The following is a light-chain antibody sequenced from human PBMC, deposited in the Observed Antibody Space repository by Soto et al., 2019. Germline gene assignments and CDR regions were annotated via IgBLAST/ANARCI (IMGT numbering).Light chain of an antibody. Sequence: EIVLTQSPGTLSLSPGERATLSCRASQSVSSSYLAWYQQKPGQTPRLLIYGASSGPTGIPDRFSGSGSGTDFTLTISRLEPEDFAVYYCQQCGSSPMYTFGQGTKLEIK. CDR3: QQCGSSPMYT. V-gene: IGKV3-20*01. CDR1: QSVSSSY. CDR2: GAS. J-gene: IGKJ2*01.